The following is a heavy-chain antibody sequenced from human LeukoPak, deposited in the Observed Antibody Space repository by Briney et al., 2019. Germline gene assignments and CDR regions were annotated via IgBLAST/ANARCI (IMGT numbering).Heavy chain of an antibody. CDR1: GYTFTSYY. V-gene: IGHV1-46*01. CDR2: INPSGGST. J-gene: IGHJ4*02. D-gene: IGHD2-2*01. CDR3: AAVRMASFDDYYFDY. Sequence: AASVKVSCKASGYTFTSYYMHWVRQAPGQGLEWMGIINPSGGSTSYAQKFQGRVTMTRDTSTSTVYMELSSLRSEDTAVYYCAAVRMASFDDYYFDYWGQGTLVTVSS.